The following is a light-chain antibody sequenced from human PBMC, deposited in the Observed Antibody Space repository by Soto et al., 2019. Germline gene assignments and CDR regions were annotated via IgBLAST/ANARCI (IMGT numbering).Light chain of an antibody. Sequence: EIVLTQSPGTLSLSPGERATLSCRASQSVRSNCLAWYQQKPGQAPRLLIYGASSRATGIPDRFSGSGSGTDFCLTISRLEPEDFAVYYCHQYGSSPQTFGQGTKVEIK. CDR3: HQYGSSPQT. J-gene: IGKJ1*01. CDR2: GAS. CDR1: QSVRSNC. V-gene: IGKV3-20*01.